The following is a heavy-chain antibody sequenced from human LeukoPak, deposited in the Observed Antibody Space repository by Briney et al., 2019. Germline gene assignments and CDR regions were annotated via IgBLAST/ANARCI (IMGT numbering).Heavy chain of an antibody. CDR2: IYYSGST. CDR3: ARSNSYYDSSGYSLTHDY. J-gene: IGHJ4*02. CDR1: GGSISSYY. V-gene: IGHV4-59*01. Sequence: SETLSLTCTVSGGSISSYYWSWIRQPPGKGLEWIGYIYYSGSTNYNPSLKSRVTISVDTSKNQCSLKLSSVTAADTAVYYCARSNSYYDSSGYSLTHDYWGQGTLVTVSS. D-gene: IGHD3-22*01.